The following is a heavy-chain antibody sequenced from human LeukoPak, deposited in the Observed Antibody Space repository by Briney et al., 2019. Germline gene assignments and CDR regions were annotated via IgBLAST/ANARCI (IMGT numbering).Heavy chain of an antibody. Sequence: SETLSLTCAVYGGSFSGYYWSWIRQPPGKGLEWIGEINHSGSTNYNPSLKSRVTISVDTSKNQFSLKLTSVTAADTAVCYCARAYYYEAYWYFDLWGRGTLVTVSS. J-gene: IGHJ2*01. D-gene: IGHD3-22*01. CDR3: ARAYYYEAYWYFDL. CDR2: INHSGST. V-gene: IGHV4-34*01. CDR1: GGSFSGYY.